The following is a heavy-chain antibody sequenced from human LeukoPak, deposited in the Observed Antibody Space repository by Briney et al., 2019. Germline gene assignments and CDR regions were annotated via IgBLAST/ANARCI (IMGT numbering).Heavy chain of an antibody. CDR3: AREVDYYDSSGYYYVFYFDY. CDR1: GRSISSGSYY. J-gene: IGHJ4*02. D-gene: IGHD3-22*01. CDR2: IYTSGST. V-gene: IGHV4-61*02. Sequence: SETLSLTCTVSGRSISSGSYYWSWIRQPAGKGLEWIGRIYTSGSTNYNPSLKSRVTISVDTSKNQFSLKLSSVTAADTAVYYCAREVDYYDSSGYYYVFYFDYWGQGTLVTVSS.